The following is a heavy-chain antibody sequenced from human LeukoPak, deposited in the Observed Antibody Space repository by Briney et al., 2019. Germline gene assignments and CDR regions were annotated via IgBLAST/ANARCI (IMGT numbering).Heavy chain of an antibody. Sequence: GGSLRLSCVGSGFAFRNYWMSWVRQAPGKGLEWVANINQDGSAKYFADSVKGRFTISRDNAKNSVYLQVNSLRVEDMAVYFCARDVFYCLLVSWGQGPLVPVSS. J-gene: IGHJ4*02. D-gene: IGHD2-15*01. V-gene: IGHV3-7*01. CDR2: INQDGSAK. CDR1: GFAFRNYW. CDR3: ARDVFYCLLVS.